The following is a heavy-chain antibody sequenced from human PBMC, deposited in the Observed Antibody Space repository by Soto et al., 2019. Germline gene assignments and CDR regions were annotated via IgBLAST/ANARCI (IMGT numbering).Heavy chain of an antibody. CDR3: ARDVNDGDFDY. CDR2: ISAYNGNT. CDR1: GYTFTSYC. Sequence: ASLKVSCTASGYTFTSYCISWVRQAPLQGLEWMGWISAYNGNTNYAQKLQGRVTMTTDTSTSTAYMELRSLRSDDTAVYYWARDVNDGDFDYWGQGTLVTVSS. D-gene: IGHD3-16*01. V-gene: IGHV1-18*04. J-gene: IGHJ4*02.